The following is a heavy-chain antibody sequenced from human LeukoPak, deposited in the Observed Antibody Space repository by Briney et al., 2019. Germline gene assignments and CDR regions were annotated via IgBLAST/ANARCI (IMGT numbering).Heavy chain of an antibody. Sequence: GGSLRLSCAASGFTFSSYAMSWVRQAPGSGLEWVSAISGSGGSTYYADSVKGRFTISRDNSKNTLYLQMNSLRAEDTAVYYCAKAQDIVVVPAAQNNYYFDYWGQGTLVTVSS. CDR1: GFTFSSYA. V-gene: IGHV3-23*01. J-gene: IGHJ4*02. CDR3: AKAQDIVVVPAAQNNYYFDY. D-gene: IGHD2-2*01. CDR2: ISGSGGST.